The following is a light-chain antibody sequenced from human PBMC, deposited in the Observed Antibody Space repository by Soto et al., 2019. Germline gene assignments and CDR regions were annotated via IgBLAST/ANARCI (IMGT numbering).Light chain of an antibody. CDR3: ATWDDSLNGWV. Sequence: QSALTQPPSASGTPGQRVIISCSGSSSNIGNNPVNWYQQVPGTAPKLLIHTNDQRPAGVPDRFSASKSGTSDTLAISWLQSEDEADYYCATWDDSLNGWVFGGGTKLTVL. CDR1: SSNIGNNP. J-gene: IGLJ3*02. V-gene: IGLV1-44*01. CDR2: TND.